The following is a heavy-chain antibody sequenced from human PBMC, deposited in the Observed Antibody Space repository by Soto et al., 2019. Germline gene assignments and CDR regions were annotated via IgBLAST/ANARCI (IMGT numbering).Heavy chain of an antibody. CDR1: GFTFSSYA. D-gene: IGHD3-10*01. CDR3: AKDSLHLWFGESFVRFDP. J-gene: IGHJ5*02. CDR2: ISGSGGST. Sequence: EVQLLESRGGLVQPGGSLRLSCAASGFTFSSYAMSWVRQAPGKGLEWVSAISGSGGSTYYADSVKGRFTISRDNSKNTLYLQMNSLRAEDTAVYYCAKDSLHLWFGESFVRFDPWGQGTLVTVSS. V-gene: IGHV3-23*01.